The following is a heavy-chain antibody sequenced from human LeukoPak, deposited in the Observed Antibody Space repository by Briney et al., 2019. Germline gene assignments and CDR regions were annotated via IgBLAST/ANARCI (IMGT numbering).Heavy chain of an antibody. D-gene: IGHD6-13*01. V-gene: IGHV1-8*02. Sequence: ASVKVSCKASGYTFTSYDINWVRQAPGQGLEWMGWMNPNSGNTGYAQKFQGRVTMTRDMSTSTVYMELSSLRSEDTAVYYCARDGESSSWYLYWGQGTLVTVSS. J-gene: IGHJ4*02. CDR1: GYTFTSYD. CDR3: ARDGESSSWYLY. CDR2: MNPNSGNT.